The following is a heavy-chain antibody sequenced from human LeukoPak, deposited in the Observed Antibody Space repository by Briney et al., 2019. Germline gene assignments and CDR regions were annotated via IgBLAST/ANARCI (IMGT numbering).Heavy chain of an antibody. Sequence: SEPLSLTCTVSGGSINNYYWSWIRQPPGKGLEWIGYIYYRGSTNYNPSLKSRVTFSVDTSKNQFSLKLNSVTAADTAVYYCARGGDYGDLRYFDYWGQGTLVRVSS. D-gene: IGHD4-17*01. V-gene: IGHV4-59*01. CDR3: ARGGDYGDLRYFDY. CDR2: IYYRGST. J-gene: IGHJ4*02. CDR1: GGSINNYY.